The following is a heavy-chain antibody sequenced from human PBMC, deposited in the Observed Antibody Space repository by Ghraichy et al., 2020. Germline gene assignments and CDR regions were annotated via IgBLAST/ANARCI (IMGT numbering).Heavy chain of an antibody. D-gene: IGHD6-13*01. CDR1: GFSLSTSGMC. V-gene: IGHV2-70*11. CDR2: IDWDDDK. CDR3: ARTKLGIAAAGPTLAPSIWFDP. J-gene: IGHJ5*02. Sequence: PTLVKPTQTLTLTCTFSGFSLSTSGMCVSWIRQPPGKALEWLARIDWDDDKYYSTSLKTRLTISKDTSKNQVVLTMTNMDPVDTATYYCARTKLGIAAAGPTLAPSIWFDPWGQGTLVTVSS.